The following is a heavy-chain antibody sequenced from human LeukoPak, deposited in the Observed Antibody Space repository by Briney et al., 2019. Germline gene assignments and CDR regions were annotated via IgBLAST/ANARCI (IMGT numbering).Heavy chain of an antibody. Sequence: ASVKVSCKASGYTFTGYYMHWVRQAPGQGLEWMGWINPNSGGTNYAQKFQGRVTMTRDTSISTAYMELSRLSSDDTAVYYCMVRGVIVNGNNFDPWGQGTLVTVSS. CDR3: MVRGVIVNGNNFDP. CDR1: GYTFTGYY. CDR2: INPNSGGT. D-gene: IGHD3-10*01. V-gene: IGHV1-2*02. J-gene: IGHJ5*02.